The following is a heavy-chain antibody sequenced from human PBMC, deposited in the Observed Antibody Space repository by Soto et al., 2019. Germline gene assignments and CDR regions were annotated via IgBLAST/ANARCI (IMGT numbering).Heavy chain of an antibody. V-gene: IGHV3-33*01. CDR1: EFTFSSYG. D-gene: IGHD2-21*01. J-gene: IGHJ4*02. CDR3: ARDRGGDGYNSGVVYYFDY. Sequence: QVQLVESGGGVVQPGRSLRLSCAASEFTFSSYGMHWVRQAPGKGLEWVAVIWYDGSNKYYADSVKGRFTISRDNSKNTLYLQMNSLRAEDTAVYYCARDRGGDGYNSGVVYYFDYWGQGTLVTVSP. CDR2: IWYDGSNK.